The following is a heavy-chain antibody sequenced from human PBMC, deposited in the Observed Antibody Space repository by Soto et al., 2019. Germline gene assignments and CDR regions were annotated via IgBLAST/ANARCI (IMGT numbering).Heavy chain of an antibody. CDR1: GGSISSYY. CDR2: IYYTGST. V-gene: IGHV4-59*01. CDR3: ARDVGSFDP. D-gene: IGHD1-26*01. J-gene: IGHJ5*02. Sequence: SETLSLTCTVSGGSISSYYWSWIRQPPGKGLEWIGSIYYTGSTNYNPSLKSRVTISVDTSKNQFSLKLSSVTAADTAVYYCARDVGSFDPWGQGTLVTVSS.